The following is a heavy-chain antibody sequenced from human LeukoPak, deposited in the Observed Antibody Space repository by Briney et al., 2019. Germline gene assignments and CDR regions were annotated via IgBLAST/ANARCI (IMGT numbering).Heavy chain of an antibody. D-gene: IGHD3-10*01. CDR2: IYHSGST. CDR1: GYSISSGYY. Sequence: SETLSLTCTVSGYSISSGYYWGWIRQPPGKGLEWIGSIYHSGSTNYNPSLKSRVTISVDTSKNQFSLKLSSVTAADTAVYYCARHAGLLWFGAIGGHFDYWGQGTLVTVSS. CDR3: ARHAGLLWFGAIGGHFDY. J-gene: IGHJ4*02. V-gene: IGHV4-38-2*02.